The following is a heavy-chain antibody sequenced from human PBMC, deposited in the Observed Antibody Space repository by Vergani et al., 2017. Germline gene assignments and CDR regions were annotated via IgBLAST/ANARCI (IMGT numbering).Heavy chain of an antibody. CDR2: ISYDGSNK. CDR3: ARDLAGSDYYYMDV. D-gene: IGHD3-10*01. Sequence: QVQLVESGGGVVQPGRSLRLSCAASGFTFSSYAMHRVRQAPGKGLEWVAVISYDGSNKYYADSVKGRFTISRDNSKNTLYLQMNSLRAEDTAVYYCARDLAGSDYYYMDVWGKGTTVTVSS. V-gene: IGHV3-30-3*01. J-gene: IGHJ6*03. CDR1: GFTFSSYA.